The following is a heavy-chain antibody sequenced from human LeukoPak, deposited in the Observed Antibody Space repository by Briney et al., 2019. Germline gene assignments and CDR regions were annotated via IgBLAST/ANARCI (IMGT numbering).Heavy chain of an antibody. CDR3: ARDNSVGDNAWWFDP. D-gene: IGHD1-26*01. Sequence: ASVKVSCKASGYTFTSYYMHWVRQAPGQGLEWMGIINPSGDSTYYAQKFQGRVTMTRDTSTSTDYMELSSLRSEDTAVYYCARDNSVGDNAWWFDPWGQGTLVTVSS. J-gene: IGHJ5*02. CDR2: INPSGDST. V-gene: IGHV1-46*01. CDR1: GYTFTSYY.